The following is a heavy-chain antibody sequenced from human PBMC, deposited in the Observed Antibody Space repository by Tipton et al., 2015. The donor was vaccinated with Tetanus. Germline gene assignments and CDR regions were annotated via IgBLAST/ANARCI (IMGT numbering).Heavy chain of an antibody. CDR3: ASSTVTR. V-gene: IGHV3-7*01. D-gene: IGHD4-17*01. CDR2: TGEDARDK. CDR1: GFTFITSW. Sequence: SLRLSCAASGFTFITSWMTWVRQAPGKGLEWVASTGEDARDKYYVDSVKGRFATSRDDAKNSLYLQMSSLRDEDTAVYYCASSTVTRWGPGTLVTVSS. J-gene: IGHJ4*02.